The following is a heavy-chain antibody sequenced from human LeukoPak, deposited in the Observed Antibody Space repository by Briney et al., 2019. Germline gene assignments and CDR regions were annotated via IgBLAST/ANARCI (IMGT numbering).Heavy chain of an antibody. V-gene: IGHV5-51*01. Sequence: GESLKISCKGSGYSFTSYWIGWVRQMPGKGLEWMGIIYPGDSDTRYSPSFQGQATVSADKSINTAYLQWSSLKASDTAMYYCARHVTRSGWREKEFDPWGQGTLVTVSS. CDR2: IYPGDSDT. CDR1: GYSFTSYW. CDR3: ARHVTRSGWREKEFDP. D-gene: IGHD6-19*01. J-gene: IGHJ5*02.